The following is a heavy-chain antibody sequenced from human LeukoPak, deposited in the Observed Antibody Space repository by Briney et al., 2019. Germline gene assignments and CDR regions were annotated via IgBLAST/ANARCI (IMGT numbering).Heavy chain of an antibody. Sequence: PSGTLSLTCTVSGGSISTYYWSWIRQPPGKGLEWIGYIYYSGGTNYNPSLKSRITTSIDTSKNQFSLKLSSVTAADTAVYYCARVGSGSFDYWGQGTLVTVSS. J-gene: IGHJ4*02. D-gene: IGHD1-1*01. CDR3: ARVGSGSFDY. CDR2: IYYSGGT. CDR1: GGSISTYY. V-gene: IGHV4-59*01.